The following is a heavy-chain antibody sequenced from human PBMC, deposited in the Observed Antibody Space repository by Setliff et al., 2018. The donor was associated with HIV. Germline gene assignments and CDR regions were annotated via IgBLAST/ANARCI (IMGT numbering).Heavy chain of an antibody. D-gene: IGHD4-17*01. CDR2: TYQSGTT. J-gene: IGHJ4*02. Sequence: SETLSLTCAVSGFSISSGFFWGWVRQPPGKGLEWIGSTYQSGTTYYNPALKSRVTISVDTSKNQFSLRLTSVTAADTAVYFCARVETTVTSRLDYWGQGTLVTVSS. CDR3: ARVETTVTSRLDY. CDR1: GFSISSGFF. V-gene: IGHV4-38-2*01.